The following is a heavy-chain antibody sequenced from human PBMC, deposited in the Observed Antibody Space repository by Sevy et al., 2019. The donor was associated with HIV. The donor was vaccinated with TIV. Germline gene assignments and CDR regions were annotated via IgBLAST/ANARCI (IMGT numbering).Heavy chain of an antibody. CDR2: IIPIFGTP. CDR3: AREGGVATTGDHDAFDI. J-gene: IGHJ3*02. Sequence: SVKVSCKASGDTFSTYGLSWVRQAPGQGLEWMGGIIPIFGTPNYAQKFQGRVTITADESASTAYMELSSLRSEDTVLYYCAREGGVATTGDHDAFDIWGHGTLVTVSS. CDR1: GDTFSTYG. D-gene: IGHD7-27*01. V-gene: IGHV1-69*13.